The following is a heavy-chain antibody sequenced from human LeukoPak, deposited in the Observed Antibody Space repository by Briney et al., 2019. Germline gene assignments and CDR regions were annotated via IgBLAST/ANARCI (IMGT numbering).Heavy chain of an antibody. D-gene: IGHD3-10*01. CDR1: GFTFDDYA. J-gene: IGHJ4*02. V-gene: IGHV3-9*01. CDR3: AKDPGDSVI. Sequence: PGGSLRLSCAASGFTFDDYAMHWVRQAPGKGLEWVSGISWNSGSIDYADSVKGRFTISRDNAKNSLYLQMNSLRAEDTALYYCAKDPGDSVIWGQGTLVTVSS. CDR2: ISWNSGSI.